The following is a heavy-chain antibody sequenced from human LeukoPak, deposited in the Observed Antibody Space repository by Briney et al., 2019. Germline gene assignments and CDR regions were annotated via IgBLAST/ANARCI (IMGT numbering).Heavy chain of an antibody. Sequence: GGSLRLSCAASGFTFSSYAMHWVRQAPGKGLEWVAVISYDGSNKYYADSVKGRFTISRDNSKNTLYLQMNSLRAEDTAVYYCARGGPTQYSWFDYWGQGTLVTVSS. J-gene: IGHJ4*02. CDR3: ARGGPTQYSWFDY. CDR1: GFTFSSYA. D-gene: IGHD2-21*01. CDR2: ISYDGSNK. V-gene: IGHV3-30-3*01.